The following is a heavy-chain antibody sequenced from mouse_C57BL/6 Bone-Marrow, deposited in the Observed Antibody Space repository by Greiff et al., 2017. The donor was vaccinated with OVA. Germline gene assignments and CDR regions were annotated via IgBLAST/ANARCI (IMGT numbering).Heavy chain of an antibody. CDR3: EVWAWFAY. J-gene: IGHJ3*01. Sequence: EVKLMESGAELVKPGASVKLSCTASGFNIKDYYMHWVKQRTEQGLEWIGRIDPEDGETKYAPKFPGKATITADTSSNTAYLQLSSLTSEDTAVYYCEVWAWFAYWGQGTLVTVSA. V-gene: IGHV14-2*01. CDR2: IDPEDGET. CDR1: GFNIKDYY. D-gene: IGHD4-1*01.